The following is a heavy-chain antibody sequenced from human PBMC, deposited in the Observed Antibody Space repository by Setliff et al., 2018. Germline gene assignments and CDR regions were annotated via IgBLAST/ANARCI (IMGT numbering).Heavy chain of an antibody. J-gene: IGHJ5*02. V-gene: IGHV4-61*09. CDR1: GDSISSRRNY. CDR3: ARGRNVAARLLDT. CDR2: IYTTWST. Sequence: PSETLSLTCTVSGDSISSRRNYWGWFRQPAGKGLEWIGQIYTTWSTNYNPSLRSRVTISLDTSNNQFSLSLSSVTTADSAVYYCARGRNVAARLLDTWGQGTLVTVSS. D-gene: IGHD6-6*01.